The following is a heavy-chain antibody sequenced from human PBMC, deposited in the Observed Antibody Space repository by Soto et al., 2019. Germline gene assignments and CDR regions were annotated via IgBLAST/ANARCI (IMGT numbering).Heavy chain of an antibody. CDR3: AKDPSRDTVTDYYYGMDV. D-gene: IGHD4-17*01. V-gene: IGHV3-30*18. CDR1: GFTFSSYG. J-gene: IGHJ6*02. CDR2: ISYDGSNK. Sequence: GSLRLSCAASGFTFSSYGMHWVRQAPGKGLEWVAVISYDGSNKYYADSVKGRFTISRDNSKNTLYLQMNSLRAEDTAVYYCAKDPSRDTVTDYYYGMDVWGQGTTVTVSS.